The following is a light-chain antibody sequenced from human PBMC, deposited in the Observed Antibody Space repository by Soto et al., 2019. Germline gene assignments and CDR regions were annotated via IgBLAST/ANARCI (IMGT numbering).Light chain of an antibody. CDR2: WAS. Sequence: DIVMTQSPDSLAVSLGERATINCKSSQSVLYSSNNKNYLAWYQQKPGQPPELLIYWASTRESGVPYRFSGSGCGTDFTLTISIHQAEDGASYYCQKCYSTPLTFRGGIQVAIK. CDR1: QSVLYSSNNKNY. CDR3: QKCYSTPLT. V-gene: IGKV4-1*01. J-gene: IGKJ4*01.